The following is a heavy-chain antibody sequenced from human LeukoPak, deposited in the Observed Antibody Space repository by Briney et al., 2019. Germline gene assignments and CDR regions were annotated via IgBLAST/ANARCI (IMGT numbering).Heavy chain of an antibody. CDR2: ISGSGGST. D-gene: IGHD6-6*01. Sequence: GGSLRLSCAASGFTFSSYAMSWVRQAPGKGLEWVSAISGSGGSTYYADSVKGRFTISRDNSKNTLYLQMNSLRAEDTAVYYCAKWNHVGTAARRSYYFDYWGQGTLVTVSS. CDR1: GFTFSSYA. J-gene: IGHJ4*02. CDR3: AKWNHVGTAARRSYYFDY. V-gene: IGHV3-23*01.